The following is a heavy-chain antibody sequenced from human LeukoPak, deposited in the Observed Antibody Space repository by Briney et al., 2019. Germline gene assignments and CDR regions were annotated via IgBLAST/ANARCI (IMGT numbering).Heavy chain of an antibody. J-gene: IGHJ6*03. Sequence: ASVKGSCKASGYIFTGYYIHWVRQAPGQGLEWMGWINPNSGGTYYAQKFQGRVTMTRDTSISTAYMELSSLRSEDTAVYYCARSVGLSVVRRSVDYYYYIDVWGKGTTVTVSS. CDR3: ARSVGLSVVRRSVDYYYYIDV. CDR2: INPNSGGT. D-gene: IGHD3-10*01. V-gene: IGHV1-2*02. CDR1: GYIFTGYY.